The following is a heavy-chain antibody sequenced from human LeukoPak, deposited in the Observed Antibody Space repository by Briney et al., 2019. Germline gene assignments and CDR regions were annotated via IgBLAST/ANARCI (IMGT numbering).Heavy chain of an antibody. V-gene: IGHV4-39*01. D-gene: IGHD6-19*01. J-gene: IGHJ4*02. CDR3: ARTWGQWLVLFDY. Sequence: SETLSLTCSVYGSSFSGYYWTWIRQPPGKGLEWIGSIYYSGSTYYNPSLKSRVTISVDTSKNQFSLKLSSVTAADTAVYYCARTWGQWLVLFDYWGQGTLVTVSS. CDR1: GSSFSGYY. CDR2: IYYSGST.